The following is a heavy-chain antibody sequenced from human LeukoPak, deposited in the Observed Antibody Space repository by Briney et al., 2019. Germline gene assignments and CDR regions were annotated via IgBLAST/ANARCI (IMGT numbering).Heavy chain of an antibody. CDR3: AKGAYDYIEMGYIDY. Sequence: GRSLRLSCAPSGLRFSNYAMNWVRQAPGKGLEWDSLIIGRSGATFDADSVKGRFTISRDNSKNTLFLQMNSLRAEDTALYYCAKGAYDYIEMGYIDYWGQGTLVTVSS. D-gene: IGHD5-12*01. J-gene: IGHJ4*02. CDR2: IIGRSGAT. V-gene: IGHV3-23*01. CDR1: GLRFSNYA.